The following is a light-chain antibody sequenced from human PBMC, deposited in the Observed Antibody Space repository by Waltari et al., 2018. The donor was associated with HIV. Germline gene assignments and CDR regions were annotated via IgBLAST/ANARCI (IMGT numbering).Light chain of an antibody. J-gene: IGLJ2*01. Sequence: SSVLTQPPSVSVAPGQTARTTCGGNNIGTKSVHWNPKKPVQAPVLVVYDDSDRPSGIPERFSGSNSGNTATLTINRVEAGDEADYYCQVWDSSSAHVVFGGGTKLTVL. CDR3: QVWDSSSAHVV. CDR1: NIGTKS. CDR2: DDS. V-gene: IGLV3-21*02.